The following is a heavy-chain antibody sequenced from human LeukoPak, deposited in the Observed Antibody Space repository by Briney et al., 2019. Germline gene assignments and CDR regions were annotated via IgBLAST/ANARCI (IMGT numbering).Heavy chain of an antibody. CDR1: GGTFSSYA. V-gene: IGHV1-69*04. CDR2: IIPILAIA. Sequence: SVKVSCKASGGTFSSYAISWVRQAPGQGLEWMGRIIPILAIANYAQKFQGRVTITADKSTSAAYMELSSLRSDDTAVYYCARVPQGSSWPYYFDYWGQGTLVTVSS. CDR3: ARVPQGSSWPYYFDY. D-gene: IGHD6-13*01. J-gene: IGHJ4*02.